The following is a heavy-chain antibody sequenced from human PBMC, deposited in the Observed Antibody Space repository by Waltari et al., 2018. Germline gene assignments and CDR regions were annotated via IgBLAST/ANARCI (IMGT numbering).Heavy chain of an antibody. CDR3: ATYTA. Sequence: QMQLQESGPGLVKPSATLSLTCTVSGFPFGNVLYSFDWFRQPPGKGLEWIAGIFHSGSASYNPSLESRFTISVDTSRNQLSLTLTSVTATDTAMYYCATYTAWGQGTLVTVSS. J-gene: IGHJ5*02. CDR2: IFHSGSA. V-gene: IGHV4-38-2*02. CDR1: GFPFGNVLYS.